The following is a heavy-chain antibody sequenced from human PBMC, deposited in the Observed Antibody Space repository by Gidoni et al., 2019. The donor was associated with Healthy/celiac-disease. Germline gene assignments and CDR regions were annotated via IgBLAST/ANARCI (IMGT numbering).Heavy chain of an antibody. Sequence: EVQLLESGGGLVQPGGSLRLSCAASGFTFSSYAMSWVRQAPGRGLEWVSAISGSGGSTYYADSVKGRFTISRDNSKNTLYLQMNSLRAEDTAVYYCAKDSYARDYILGSYHIFDYWGQGTLVTVSS. D-gene: IGHD3-16*02. CDR2: ISGSGGST. CDR3: AKDSYARDYILGSYHIFDY. V-gene: IGHV3-23*01. CDR1: GFTFSSYA. J-gene: IGHJ4*02.